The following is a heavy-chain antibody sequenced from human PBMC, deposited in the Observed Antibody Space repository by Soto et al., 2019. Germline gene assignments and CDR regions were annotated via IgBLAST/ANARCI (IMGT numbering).Heavy chain of an antibody. Sequence: QLQLQESGPGLVKPSETLSLTCTVSGGSISSSSYFWGWIRQPPGKGLEWIGRMYYSGTTYYNPSRKTRVTISVDTSKNKFSLKRSSVTSADTAVYYCARHGERTIPSLNWFDPWGQGTLVTVSS. V-gene: IGHV4-39*01. D-gene: IGHD7-27*01. CDR1: GGSISSSSYF. CDR3: ARHGERTIPSLNWFDP. CDR2: MYYSGTT. J-gene: IGHJ5*02.